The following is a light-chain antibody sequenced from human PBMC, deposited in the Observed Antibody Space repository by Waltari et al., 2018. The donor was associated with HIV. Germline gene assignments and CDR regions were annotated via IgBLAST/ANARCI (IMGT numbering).Light chain of an antibody. CDR1: SSNIGSQN. V-gene: IGLV1-47*01. Sequence: QSVLTQPPSASGTPGQRVTISCPGQSSNIGSQNVYWYQQLPGTAPKLLIYRNNQRPSGVPDRFSGSKSGTSASLSISGLRSEDEADYYCAAWDDSLSGYVFGTGTKVTVL. CDR2: RNN. J-gene: IGLJ1*01. CDR3: AAWDDSLSGYV.